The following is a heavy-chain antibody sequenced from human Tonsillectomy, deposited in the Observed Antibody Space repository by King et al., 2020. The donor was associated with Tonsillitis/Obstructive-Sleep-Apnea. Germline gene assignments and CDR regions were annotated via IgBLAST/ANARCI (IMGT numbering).Heavy chain of an antibody. CDR2: IYYSGIT. Sequence: VQLQESGPGLVKPSETLSLTCTVSGGSISSYYWSWIRQPPGKGLEWIGYIYYSGITNYNPSLKSRVTISVDTSKNQFSLKLSSVTAADTAVYYCARGYSSGWYHGGFGYWGQGTLVTVSS. D-gene: IGHD6-19*01. CDR3: ARGYSSGWYHGGFGY. J-gene: IGHJ4*02. CDR1: GGSISSYY. V-gene: IGHV4-59*01.